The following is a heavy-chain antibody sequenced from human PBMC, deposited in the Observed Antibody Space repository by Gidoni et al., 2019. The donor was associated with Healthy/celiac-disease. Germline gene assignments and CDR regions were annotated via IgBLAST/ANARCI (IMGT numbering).Heavy chain of an antibody. Sequence: QVQLQESGPGLVKPSQTLSLTCTVSGGSISSGDYYWSWIRQPPGKGLEWIGYLYYSGRTYYNPSLKSRVTISVDTSKNQFSLKLSSVTAADTAVYYCAREGKQQLGSPTEYYYYYYMDVWGKGTTVTVSS. CDR2: LYYSGRT. V-gene: IGHV4-30-4*01. J-gene: IGHJ6*03. D-gene: IGHD6-13*01. CDR1: GGSISSGDYY. CDR3: AREGKQQLGSPTEYYYYYYMDV.